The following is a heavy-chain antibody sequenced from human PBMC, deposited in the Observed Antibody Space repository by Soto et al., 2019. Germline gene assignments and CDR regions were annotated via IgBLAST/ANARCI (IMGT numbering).Heavy chain of an antibody. D-gene: IGHD3-22*01. CDR3: ARDQSSGNDAFDI. Sequence: SETLSLTCAVSGGSISSGGYSWSWIRQPPGKGLEWIGYIYHSGSTYYNPSLKSRVTISVDRSKNQFSLKLSSVTAADTAVYYCARDQSSGNDAFDIWGQGTMVTVSS. J-gene: IGHJ3*02. CDR1: GGSISSGGYS. CDR2: IYHSGST. V-gene: IGHV4-30-2*01.